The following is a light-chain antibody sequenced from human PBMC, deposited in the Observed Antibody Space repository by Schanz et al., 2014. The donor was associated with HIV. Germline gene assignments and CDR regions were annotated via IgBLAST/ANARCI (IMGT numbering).Light chain of an antibody. CDR3: QQYAASPWT. Sequence: EIVLTQSPGSLSLSPGGRATLSCGASQRLSSSYLAWYQQKRDQPPRLVIYGASSRATGIPDRFSGSGSGTDFTLTISRLEPEDFAVYYCQQYAASPWTFGQGTKVEIK. V-gene: IGKV3-20*01. CDR1: QRLSSSY. CDR2: GAS. J-gene: IGKJ1*01.